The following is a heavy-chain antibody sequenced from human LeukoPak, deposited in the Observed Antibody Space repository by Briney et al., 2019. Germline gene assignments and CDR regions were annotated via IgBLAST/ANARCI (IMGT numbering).Heavy chain of an antibody. CDR3: VRDFRSADY. CDR1: GFTFSDYR. Sequence: PGGSLRLSCAASGFTFSDYRMHWVRQAPGKGPMWVSRICPDGTVTNYADSVKARFIISRDNARNTVYLQMNSLRVEDTAVYYCVRDFRSADYWGQGTLVTVSS. J-gene: IGHJ4*02. V-gene: IGHV3-74*01. CDR2: ICPDGTVT.